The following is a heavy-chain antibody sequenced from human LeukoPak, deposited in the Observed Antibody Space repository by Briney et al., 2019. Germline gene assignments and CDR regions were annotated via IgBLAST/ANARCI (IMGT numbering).Heavy chain of an antibody. V-gene: IGHV4-34*01. CDR2: INHSGST. CDR3: ARGYGLGSYYHH. CDR1: GGSFSGHY. D-gene: IGHD3-10*01. J-gene: IGHJ4*02. Sequence: SETLSLTCAVYGGSFSGHYWSWIRQPPGKGLEWIGEINHSGSTNYNPSLKSRVTISVDTSKNQFSLKLNSVTAAETAVYYCARGYGLGSYYHHWGQGTLVTVSS.